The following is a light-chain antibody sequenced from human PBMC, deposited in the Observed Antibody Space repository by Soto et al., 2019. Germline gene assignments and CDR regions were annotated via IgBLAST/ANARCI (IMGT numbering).Light chain of an antibody. J-gene: IGKJ1*01. V-gene: IGKV3-20*01. CDR1: QSVTSNY. Sequence: EIVLTQSPGTLSLPPGERATLSCRASQSVTSNYLAWYQQKPGQAPRLLIYGISSRATGVPDRFSGSGSGTDFTLTISRLEPEDFAVYYCQQYTDWPLTFGQGTKVDIK. CDR3: QQYTDWPLT. CDR2: GIS.